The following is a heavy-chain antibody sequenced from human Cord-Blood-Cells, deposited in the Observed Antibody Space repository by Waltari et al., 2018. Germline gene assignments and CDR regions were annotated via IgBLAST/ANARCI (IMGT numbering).Heavy chain of an antibody. J-gene: IGHJ6*02. CDR2: ISAYNGNT. Sequence: QVQLVQSGAEVKKPGASVKVSCKASGYTFTSYGISWVRQAPGKGLEWMGWISAYNGNTNYAQKLQGRVTMTTDTSTSTAYMELRSLRSDDTAVYYCARVPGGGSSWYYYYYGMDVWGQGTTVTVSS. CDR3: ARVPGGGSSWYYYYYGMDV. V-gene: IGHV1-18*01. D-gene: IGHD6-13*01. CDR1: GYTFTSYG.